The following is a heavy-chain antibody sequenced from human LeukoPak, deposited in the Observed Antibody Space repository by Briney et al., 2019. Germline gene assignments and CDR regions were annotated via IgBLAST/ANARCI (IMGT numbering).Heavy chain of an antibody. Sequence: ASVTVSCKASGYTFTSYGISWVRQAPGQGVEWMGWISANNGDTDYPPKLQDRVTMTTDTYTSTAYMELRSLRSDDTAMYYCARESHETREDYWGQGTLVTVSS. V-gene: IGHV1-18*01. CDR2: ISANNGDT. J-gene: IGHJ4*02. D-gene: IGHD1-1*01. CDR1: GYTFTSYG. CDR3: ARESHETREDY.